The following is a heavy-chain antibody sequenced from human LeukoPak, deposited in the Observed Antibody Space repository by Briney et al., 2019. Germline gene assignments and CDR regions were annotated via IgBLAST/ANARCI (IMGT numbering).Heavy chain of an antibody. D-gene: IGHD2-15*01. CDR3: ARDISDISAAAGLFDY. CDR1: GFTFSSYG. Sequence: GRSLRLSCAASGFTFSSYGMHWVRQAPGKGLEWVAVIWYDGSNKYYADSVKGRFTISRDNSKNTLYPQMNSLRAEDTAVYYCARDISDISAAAGLFDYWGQGTLVTVSS. V-gene: IGHV3-33*01. J-gene: IGHJ4*02. CDR2: IWYDGSNK.